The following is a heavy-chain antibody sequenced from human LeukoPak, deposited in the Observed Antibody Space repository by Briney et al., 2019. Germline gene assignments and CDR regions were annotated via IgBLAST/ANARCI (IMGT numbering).Heavy chain of an antibody. CDR2: IATGGYT. J-gene: IGHJ3*01. CDR3: AREAAHISGLNAFDF. CDR1: GFTFSSYD. D-gene: IGHD2-21*01. Sequence: PGGALRLSCAASGFTFSSYDMHWVRQAPGKGLEWVSAIATGGYTYYLGSVKGRFTISRENAKNSLYLQMNSLGAGDTAVYYCAREAAHISGLNAFDFWGQGTLVTLPS. V-gene: IGHV3-13*04.